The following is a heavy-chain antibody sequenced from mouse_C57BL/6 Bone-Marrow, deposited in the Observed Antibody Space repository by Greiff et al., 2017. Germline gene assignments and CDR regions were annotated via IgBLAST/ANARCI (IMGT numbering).Heavy chain of an antibody. V-gene: IGHV1-64*01. CDR2: IHPNSGST. J-gene: IGHJ1*03. D-gene: IGHD1-1*01. Sequence: QVQLKQPGAELVKPGASVKLSCKASGYTFTSYWMHWVKQRPGPGLEWIGMIHPNSGSTNYNEKFKSKATLTVDKSSSTAYMQLSSLTSEDSAVYYCARWENYYGSWVWGTGTTVTVSS. CDR1: GYTFTSYW. CDR3: ARWENYYGSWV.